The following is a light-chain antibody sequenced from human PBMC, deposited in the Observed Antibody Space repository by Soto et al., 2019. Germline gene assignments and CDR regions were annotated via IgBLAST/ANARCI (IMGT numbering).Light chain of an antibody. V-gene: IGLV1-51*01. CDR2: DND. CDR1: SSNIGNND. J-gene: IGLJ2*01. Sequence: QSVLSQPPSLSAAPGQKVTISCSGNSSNIGNNDVSWYLQLPRTAPRLLIYDNDERPPGIPDRFSGSKSGTSATLGITGLQTGDEADYYCGTWDSRLSAVVFGGGTKVTVL. CDR3: GTWDSRLSAVV.